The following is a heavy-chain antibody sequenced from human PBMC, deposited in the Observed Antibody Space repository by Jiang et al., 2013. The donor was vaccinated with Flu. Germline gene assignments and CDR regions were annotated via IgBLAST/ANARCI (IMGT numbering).Heavy chain of an antibody. Sequence: GPGLVKPSQTLSLTCTVSGGSISSGDYYWSWIRQPPGKGLEWIGYIYYSGSTYYNPSLKSRVTISVDTSKNQFSLKLSSVTAADTAVYYCARRRVPAGGLLVSEIDSSGPMGYFDYWGQGTLVTVSS. V-gene: IGHV4-30-4*08. J-gene: IGHJ4*02. CDR1: GGSISSGDYY. CDR2: IYYSGST. D-gene: IGHD3-22*01. CDR3: ARRRVPAGGLLVSEIDSSGPMGYFDY.